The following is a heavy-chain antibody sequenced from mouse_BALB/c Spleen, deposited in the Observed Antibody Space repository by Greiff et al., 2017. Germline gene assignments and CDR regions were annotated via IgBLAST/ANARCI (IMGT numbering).Heavy chain of an antibody. CDR2: IRNKANGYTT. Sequence: EVQRVESGGGLVQPGGSLRLSCATSGFTFTDYYMSWVRQPPGKALEWLGFIRNKANGYTTEYSASVKGRFTISRDNSQSILYLQMNTLRAEDSATYHCARDYYGSRDYWGQGTTLTVSS. V-gene: IGHV7-3*02. CDR3: ARDYYGSRDY. J-gene: IGHJ2*01. D-gene: IGHD1-1*01. CDR1: GFTFTDYY.